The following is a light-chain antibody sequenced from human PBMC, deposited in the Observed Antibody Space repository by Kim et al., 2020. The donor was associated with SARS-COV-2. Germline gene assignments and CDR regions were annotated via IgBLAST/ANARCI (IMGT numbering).Light chain of an antibody. CDR2: GAS. CDR3: QQYNNWPPDRSWT. Sequence: EIVMTQSPATLSVSPGERATLSCRASQSVSSNLAWYQQKPGQAPRLLIYGASTRATGIPARFSGSGSGTEFTLTISSLQSEDFAVYYGQQYNNWPPDRSWTFGQGTKVDVK. CDR1: QSVSSN. J-gene: IGKJ1*01. V-gene: IGKV3-15*01.